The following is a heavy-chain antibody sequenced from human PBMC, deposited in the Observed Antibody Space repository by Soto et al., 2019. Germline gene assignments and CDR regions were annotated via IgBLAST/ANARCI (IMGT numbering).Heavy chain of an antibody. CDR2: TYYRSKWYN. CDR3: ARADIAEALVPYFDY. J-gene: IGHJ4*02. D-gene: IGHD6-19*01. CDR1: GDSVSSNSAA. Sequence: LSLTCAISGDSVSSNSAAWNWIRQSPSRGLEWLGRTYYRSKWYNDYAVSVKSRITINPDTSKNQFSLQLNSVTPEDTAVYYCARADIAEALVPYFDYWGQGTLVTVSS. V-gene: IGHV6-1*01.